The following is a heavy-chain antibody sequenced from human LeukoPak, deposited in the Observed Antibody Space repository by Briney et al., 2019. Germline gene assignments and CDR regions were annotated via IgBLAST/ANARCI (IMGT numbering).Heavy chain of an antibody. CDR1: GFTFSTYC. J-gene: IGHJ4*02. CDR2: MKEDGSEE. D-gene: IGHD5-18*01. V-gene: IGHV3-7*01. Sequence: GGSLRLSCAAYGFTFSTYCMNWVRQATGKGPEWVSGMKEDGSEEYYVDFVKGRFTISRDNDKSLLYLQMNSLRVDDTAVYYCVRDRGYSSFDYWGQGTLVTVSS. CDR3: VRDRGYSSFDY.